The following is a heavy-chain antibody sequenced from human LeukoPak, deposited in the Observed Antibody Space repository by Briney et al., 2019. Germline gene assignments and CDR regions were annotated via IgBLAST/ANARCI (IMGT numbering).Heavy chain of an antibody. CDR2: IFPVFGTP. V-gene: IGHV1-69*13. CDR1: GGTFNNFA. Sequence: SVRVSSTASGGTFNNFAICWVRQAPGQGLEWMGGIFPVFGTPTYAQKFQGRVTITADESTRTAHMELSSLRSDDTAVYYRARGPHTSSWYKHAFDIWAQGTMVTVSS. J-gene: IGHJ3*02. CDR3: ARGPHTSSWYKHAFDI. D-gene: IGHD6-13*01.